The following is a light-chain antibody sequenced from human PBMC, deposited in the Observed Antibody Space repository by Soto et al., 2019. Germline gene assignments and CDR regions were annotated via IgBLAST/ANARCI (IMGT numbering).Light chain of an antibody. CDR2: LNSDGSH. Sequence: QSVLTQSPSASASLGASAKLTCTLSSGHSNYAIAWHQQQSEKGPRYLMKLNSDGSHSKGDGIPDRFSGSSSGAARYLTISILESEDEADYYCQTWGSGIGVFGGGTKVTVL. CDR3: QTWGSGIGV. J-gene: IGLJ2*01. V-gene: IGLV4-69*01. CDR1: SGHSNYA.